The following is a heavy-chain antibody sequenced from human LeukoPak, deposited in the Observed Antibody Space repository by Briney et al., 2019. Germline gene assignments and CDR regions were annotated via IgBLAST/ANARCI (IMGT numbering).Heavy chain of an antibody. V-gene: IGHV1-18*01. J-gene: IGHJ4*02. CDR1: GYTFTSYG. CDR3: AREESADPRRVL. CDR2: ISAYNSNT. Sequence: GASVKVSCEASGYTFTSYGISWVRQAPGQGLEWMGWISAYNSNTNYAQKLQGRVTMTTDTSTSTAYMELRSLRSDDTAVYYCAREESADPRRVLWGQGTPVTVSS.